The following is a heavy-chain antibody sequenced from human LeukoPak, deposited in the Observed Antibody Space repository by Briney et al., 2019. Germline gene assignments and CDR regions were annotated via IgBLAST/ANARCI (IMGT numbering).Heavy chain of an antibody. V-gene: IGHV3-23*01. CDR1: GFSFSNYA. CDR2: IFGSSGNT. CDR3: AKDRTYYSDFSAYYFSPPLQHY. Sequence: PGGSLRLSCVASGFSFSNYAMSWVRQAPGKGLEWVSGIFGSSGNTYYADSVKGRVTISRDNSRNTIYLQMNSLRAEDTAVYYCAKDRTYYSDFSAYYFSPPLQHYWGQGTLVIVS. D-gene: IGHD3-22*01. J-gene: IGHJ4*02.